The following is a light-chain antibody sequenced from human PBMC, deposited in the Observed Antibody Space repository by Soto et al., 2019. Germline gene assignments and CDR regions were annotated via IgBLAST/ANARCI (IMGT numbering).Light chain of an antibody. J-gene: IGKJ1*01. V-gene: IGKV1-17*01. CDR2: TAS. Sequence: DIRMTQSPSSLSASVGDTVTITCRASQSISSHLNWYQQKPGKAPNLLMYTASNLQSGVPSRFSGSGSGTEFTLTISSLQPDDFATYYCQQYNSYSWTFGQGTKVDI. CDR3: QQYNSYSWT. CDR1: QSISSH.